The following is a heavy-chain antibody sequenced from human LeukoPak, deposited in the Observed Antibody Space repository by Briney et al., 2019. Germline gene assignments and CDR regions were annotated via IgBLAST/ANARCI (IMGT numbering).Heavy chain of an antibody. D-gene: IGHD3-9*01. CDR1: GYTFTGYY. V-gene: IGHV1-2*02. Sequence: ASVKVSCKASGYTFTGYYMHWVRQAHGQGLEWMGWINPNRGGTNYAQKFQGRVTMTRDTSISTAYMELSRMRSDDTAVYYCARGSSFDWLSKYWGQGTLVTVSS. CDR2: INPNRGGT. CDR3: ARGSSFDWLSKY. J-gene: IGHJ4*02.